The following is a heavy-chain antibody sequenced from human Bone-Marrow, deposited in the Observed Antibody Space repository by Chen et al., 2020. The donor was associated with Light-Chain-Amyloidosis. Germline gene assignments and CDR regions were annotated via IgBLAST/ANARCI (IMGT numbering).Heavy chain of an antibody. Sequence: QVQLVQSGAEVKEPGASVALSCQTSGYLFIGFYIHWIRQAPGEGLQWMGRIKPSSGATNYAQQFQGRITLSRDTSVNTAYMELHNLTSDATAVYFCAREGGVAAPLDHWGQGTLVTVSA. J-gene: IGHJ4*02. V-gene: IGHV1-2*06. CDR1: GYLFIGFY. CDR2: IKPSSGAT. D-gene: IGHD6-13*01. CDR3: AREGGVAAPLDH.